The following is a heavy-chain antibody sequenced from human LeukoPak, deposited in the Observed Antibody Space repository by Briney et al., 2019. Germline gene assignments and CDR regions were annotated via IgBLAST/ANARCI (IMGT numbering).Heavy chain of an antibody. CDR3: ATSRRDGYGYRALELPPSPVD. Sequence: GGSLRLSCVVSGFSFSDSYMTWIRQTPGKGLEWLAYISGSGSDIYYADSVKGRFTISRDNAKNSLYLQMINLRAEDTAVYYCATSRRDGYGYRALELPPSPVDWGQGTLVTVSS. CDR1: GFSFSDSY. CDR2: ISGSGSDI. J-gene: IGHJ4*02. D-gene: IGHD5-18*01. V-gene: IGHV3-11*04.